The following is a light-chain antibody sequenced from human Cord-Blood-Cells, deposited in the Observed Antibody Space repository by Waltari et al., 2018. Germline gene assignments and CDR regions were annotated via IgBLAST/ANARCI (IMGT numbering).Light chain of an antibody. Sequence: DIVMTQSPDPLAVSLGERATINCKSSQSFLYSSNNKNYLAWYQQKPGQPPKLLIYWASTRESGVPDRFSGSGSGTDFTLTISSLQAEDVAVYYCQQYYSTPLTFGGGTKVEIK. CDR3: QQYYSTPLT. J-gene: IGKJ4*01. V-gene: IGKV4-1*01. CDR2: WAS. CDR1: QSFLYSSNNKNY.